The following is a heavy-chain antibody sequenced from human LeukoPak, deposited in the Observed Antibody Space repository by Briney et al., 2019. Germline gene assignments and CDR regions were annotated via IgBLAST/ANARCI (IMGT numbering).Heavy chain of an antibody. J-gene: IGHJ4*02. V-gene: IGHV4-61*08. Sequence: SETLSLTCTVSGGSVSSGGYYWRWIRQPPGKGLQWIGYISYTGDTDYNPSLKSRVTISLDTSKNQFSLKLSSVTAADTAVYYCARRIVGATLGFDSWGQGALVTVSS. CDR3: ARRIVGATLGFDS. CDR2: ISYTGDT. D-gene: IGHD1-26*01. CDR1: GGSVSSGGYY.